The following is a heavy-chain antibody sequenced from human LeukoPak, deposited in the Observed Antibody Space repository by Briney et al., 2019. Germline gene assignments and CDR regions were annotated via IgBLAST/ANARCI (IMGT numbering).Heavy chain of an antibody. J-gene: IGHJ4*02. CDR2: IYHSGST. Sequence: SETLSLTCTVSGNSISSYYWSWIRQPPGKGLEWIGYIYHSGSTNYNPSLKSRVTISVDTSKNQFSLKVRSVTAADTAVYYCAREVSGALDYWGQGTLVTVSS. V-gene: IGHV4-59*01. CDR3: AREVSGALDY. D-gene: IGHD5/OR15-5a*01. CDR1: GNSISSYY.